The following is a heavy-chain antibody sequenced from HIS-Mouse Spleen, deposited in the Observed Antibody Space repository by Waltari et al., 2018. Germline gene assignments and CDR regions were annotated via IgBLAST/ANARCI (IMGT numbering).Heavy chain of an antibody. V-gene: IGHV4-39*07. CDR1: GGSISSSSYY. CDR2: IYYSGST. Sequence: QLQLQESGPGLVKPSETLSLTCTVSGGSISSSSYYWGWIRQPPGKGLEWIGRIYYSGSTYYNPSPKSRVPISVNTSKNQFSLKLSSVTAADTAVYYCAREIPYSSSWYDWYFDLWGRGTLVTVSS. D-gene: IGHD6-13*01. CDR3: AREIPYSSSWYDWYFDL. J-gene: IGHJ2*01.